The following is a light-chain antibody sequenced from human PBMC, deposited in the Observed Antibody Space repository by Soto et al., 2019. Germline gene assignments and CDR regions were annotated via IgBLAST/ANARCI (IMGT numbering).Light chain of an antibody. J-gene: IGKJ2*01. Sequence: DIQMTQSPSAVSASVGGRVTITCRASQDITNFLAWFQQKPGKVPERLIFGASSLQSGVPSRFSGSGSGTEFTLTISSLQPEDFATYYCLQHSSFPYTFGQGTRLEI. CDR2: GAS. V-gene: IGKV1-17*03. CDR3: LQHSSFPYT. CDR1: QDITNF.